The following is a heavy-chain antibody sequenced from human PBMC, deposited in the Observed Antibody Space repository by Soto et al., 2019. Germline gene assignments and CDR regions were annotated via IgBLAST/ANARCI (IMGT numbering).Heavy chain of an antibody. CDR2: IYYSGST. V-gene: IGHV4-61*01. CDR3: ARSGCTNGVCTVNWFDP. Sequence: SETLSLTCTVSGGSVSSGSYYWSWIRQPPGKGLEWIGYIYYSGSTNYNPSLKSRVTISVDTSKNQFSLKLSSVTAADTAVYYCARSGCTNGVCTVNWFDPWGQGTLVTVSS. J-gene: IGHJ5*02. D-gene: IGHD2-8*01. CDR1: GGSVSSGSYY.